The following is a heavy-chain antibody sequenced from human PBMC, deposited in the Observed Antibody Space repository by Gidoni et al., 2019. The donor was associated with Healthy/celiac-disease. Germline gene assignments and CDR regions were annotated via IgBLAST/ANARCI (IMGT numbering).Heavy chain of an antibody. CDR1: GFTVSSNY. V-gene: IGHV3-53*01. CDR3: ARIPYDSSGYYLYYFDY. CDR2: IYSGGST. J-gene: IGHJ4*02. Sequence: EVQLVESGGGLIQPGGSLRLSCSASGFTVSSNYMSWVRPAPGKGLEWVSVIYSGGSTYYADSVKGRFTISRDNSKNTLYLQMNSLRAEDTAVYYCARIPYDSSGYYLYYFDYWGQGTLVTVSS. D-gene: IGHD3-22*01.